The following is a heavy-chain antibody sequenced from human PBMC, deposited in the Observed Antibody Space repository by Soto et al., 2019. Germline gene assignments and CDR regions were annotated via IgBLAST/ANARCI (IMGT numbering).Heavy chain of an antibody. V-gene: IGHV1-69*01. D-gene: IGHD2-15*01. CDR2: IIPIFGTA. CDR1: GGTFSSYA. J-gene: IGHJ5*02. CDR3: ARDLGVVVVAARDEWESWFDP. Sequence: QVQLVQSGAEVKKPGSSVKVSCTASGGTFSSYAISWVRQAPGQGLEWMGGIIPIFGTANYAQKFQGRVTITADESTSTAYRELSSLRSEDTAVYYCARDLGVVVVAARDEWESWFDPWGQGTLVTVSS.